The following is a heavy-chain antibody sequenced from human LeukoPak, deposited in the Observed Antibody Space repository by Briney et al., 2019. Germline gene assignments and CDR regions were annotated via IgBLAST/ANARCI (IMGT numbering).Heavy chain of an antibody. CDR2: ISGSGGST. CDR1: GFTFSSYG. D-gene: IGHD3-3*01. CDR3: ARYRDYDGSNYYTMWFDS. V-gene: IGHV3-23*01. J-gene: IGHJ5*01. Sequence: GGTLRLSCAASGFTFSSYGMSWVRQAPGKGLEWVSAISGSGGSTYYADSVKGRFTISRDNTKNTVYIQLNSLRAEDTAVYYCARYRDYDGSNYYTMWFDSWGQGTLVTVSS.